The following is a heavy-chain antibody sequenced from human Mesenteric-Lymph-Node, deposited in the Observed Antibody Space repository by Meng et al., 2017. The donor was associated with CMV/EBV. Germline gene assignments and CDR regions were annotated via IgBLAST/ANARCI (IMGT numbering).Heavy chain of an antibody. D-gene: IGHD3-3*02. CDR2: IYYSGST. Sequence: SETLSLTCTVSGGSISSYYWSWIRQPPGKGLEWIGSIYYSGSTYYNPSLKSRVTISVDTSKNQFSLKLSSVTAADTAVYYCASITIRGYFDYWGQGTLVTVSS. J-gene: IGHJ4*02. V-gene: IGHV4-59*05. CDR3: ASITIRGYFDY. CDR1: GGSISSYY.